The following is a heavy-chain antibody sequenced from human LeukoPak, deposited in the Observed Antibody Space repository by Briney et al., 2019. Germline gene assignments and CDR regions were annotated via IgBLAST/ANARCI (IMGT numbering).Heavy chain of an antibody. CDR2: IRYDGSNK. CDR3: AREYCNGGTCYGY. J-gene: IGHJ4*02. D-gene: IGHD2-15*01. Sequence: GGSLRLSCAASGFTFSSYGMHWVRQAPGKGLEWVAFIRYDGSNKYYADSVKGRFTISRDNSKNTLYLQMNSLRAEDTAVYYCAREYCNGGTCYGYWGQGTLVTVSS. V-gene: IGHV3-30*02. CDR1: GFTFSSYG.